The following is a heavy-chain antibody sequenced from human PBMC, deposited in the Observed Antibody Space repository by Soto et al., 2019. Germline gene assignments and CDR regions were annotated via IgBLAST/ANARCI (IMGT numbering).Heavy chain of an antibody. Sequence: VQLVESGGGLVQPGGSLRLSCAASGFTFSDHYMDRVRQAPGKGLEWVGRIRNKANNYRTEYAASVKGRFTFSRDDAKNSLYLTMNSLKAEDTAVYYCARLGYSSGWQTAYWGQGTLVTVSS. CDR2: IRNKANNYRT. V-gene: IGHV3-72*01. CDR3: ARLGYSSGWQTAY. D-gene: IGHD6-19*01. CDR1: GFTFSDHY. J-gene: IGHJ4*02.